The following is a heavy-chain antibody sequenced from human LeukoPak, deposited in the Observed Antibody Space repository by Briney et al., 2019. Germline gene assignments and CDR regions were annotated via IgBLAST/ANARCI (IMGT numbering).Heavy chain of an antibody. CDR3: ARGSGDDYFSGSYYSHFDS. CDR2: LNPNSGGT. D-gene: IGHD3-10*01. Sequence: ASVKVSCKASGYTFTDCYMHWVRQAPGQGLEWMGWLNPNSGGTTFAQKFQGRVTLTRDTSISTAYIEMSSLTSDDTAVYYCARGSGDDYFSGSYYSHFDSWGQGSLVTVSS. V-gene: IGHV1-2*02. CDR1: GYTFTDCY. J-gene: IGHJ4*01.